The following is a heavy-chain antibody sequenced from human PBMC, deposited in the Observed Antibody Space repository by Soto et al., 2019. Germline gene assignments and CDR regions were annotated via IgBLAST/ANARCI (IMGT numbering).Heavy chain of an antibody. J-gene: IGHJ4*02. Sequence: ASEILSLTCTVSGGSISSGGYYWSWIRQHPGKGLEWIGYIYYSGSTYYNPSLKSRVTISVDTSKNQFSLKLSSVTAADTAVYYCARDISGWYLDYWGQGTLVTVSS. D-gene: IGHD6-19*01. CDR3: ARDISGWYLDY. CDR2: IYYSGST. V-gene: IGHV4-31*03. CDR1: GGSISSGGYY.